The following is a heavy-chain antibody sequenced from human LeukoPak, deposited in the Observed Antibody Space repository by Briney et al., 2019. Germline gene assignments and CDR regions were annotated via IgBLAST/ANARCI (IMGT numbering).Heavy chain of an antibody. CDR1: GYSISSGYY. Sequence: PSETLSLTCTVSGYSISSGYYWSWIRQPPGKGLEWIGEINHSGSTNYNPSLKSRVTISVDTSKNQFSLKLSSVTAADTAVYYCARMSRHTKGDYWGQGTLVTVSS. D-gene: IGHD2-8*01. CDR3: ARMSRHTKGDY. CDR2: INHSGST. V-gene: IGHV4-38-2*02. J-gene: IGHJ4*02.